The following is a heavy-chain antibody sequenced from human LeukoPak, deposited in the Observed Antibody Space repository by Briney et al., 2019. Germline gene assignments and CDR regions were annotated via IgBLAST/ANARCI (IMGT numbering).Heavy chain of an antibody. D-gene: IGHD2-21*01. CDR1: GYTFTGYW. CDR3: ARDNSVRGEAWWFNP. V-gene: IGHV1-46*01. CDR2: ISPSGGST. J-gene: IGHJ5*02. Sequence: ASVKLSCKAFGYTFTGYWMHWVRQAPGQGPEWMGVISPSGGSTIYAHKFKGRVTLTRDMSTSTDYLELSSLRSEDTAVYYCARDNSVRGEAWWFNPWGQGTLVTVSS.